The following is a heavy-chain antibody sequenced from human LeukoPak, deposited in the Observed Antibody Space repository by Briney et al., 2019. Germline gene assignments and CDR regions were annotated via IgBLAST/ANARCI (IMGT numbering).Heavy chain of an antibody. V-gene: IGHV1-69*13. CDR1: GGTFISYA. D-gene: IGHD6-19*01. J-gene: IGHJ5*02. CDR3: AGEPMQWLTTRWFDP. CDR2: IIPIFGTA. Sequence: SVKVSCKASGGTFISYAISWVRQAPGQGLEWIGGIIPIFGTANYAQKFQGRVAITADESTSTAYMELSSLRSEDTAVYYCAGEPMQWLTTRWFDPWGQGTLVTVSS.